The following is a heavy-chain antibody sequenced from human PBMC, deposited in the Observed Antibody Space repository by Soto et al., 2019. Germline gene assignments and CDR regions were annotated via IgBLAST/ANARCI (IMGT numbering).Heavy chain of an antibody. D-gene: IGHD2-15*01. CDR3: VRDFGYCSGGSCYSRNWFDP. CDR2: IYYTGST. J-gene: IGHJ5*02. Sequence: QVQLQESGPGLVKPSQTLSLTCTVSGGSISSGDYYWSWIRQSPGKGLEWIGYIYYTGSTYYNPSLKGRVTISVDTSKNQYSLKLNSVTVADTAVYYCVRDFGYCSGGSCYSRNWFDPWGQGTLVTVSS. V-gene: IGHV4-30-4*01. CDR1: GGSISSGDYY.